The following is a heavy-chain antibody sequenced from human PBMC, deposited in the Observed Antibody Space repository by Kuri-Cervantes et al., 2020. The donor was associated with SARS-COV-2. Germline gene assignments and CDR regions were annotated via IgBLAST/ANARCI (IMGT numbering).Heavy chain of an antibody. V-gene: IGHV3-48*04. CDR2: ISSSSSTI. J-gene: IGHJ4*02. CDR3: ARVGRYCSGGNCYSSPYSFDY. CDR1: GFTFSSYS. D-gene: IGHD2-15*01. Sequence: GESLKISCAASGFTFSSYSMNWVRQAPGKGLEWVSYISSSSSTIYYADSVKGRFTISRDNAKNSLYLQMNSLRAEDTAVYYCARVGRYCSGGNCYSSPYSFDYWGQGTLVTVSS.